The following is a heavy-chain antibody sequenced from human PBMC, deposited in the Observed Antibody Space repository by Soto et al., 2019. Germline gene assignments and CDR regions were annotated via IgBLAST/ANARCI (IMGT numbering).Heavy chain of an antibody. CDR3: AFCSREAPNWFDL. CDR2: IYYSGST. D-gene: IGHD2-15*01. Sequence: SETLSLTCTVSGGSISSYYWSWIRQPPGKGLEWIGYIYYSGSTNYNPSLKSRVTISVDTSKNQFSLKLSSVTAADTAVYYCAFCSREAPNWFDLWGQGTLVTVSS. V-gene: IGHV4-59*08. CDR1: GGSISSYY. J-gene: IGHJ5*02.